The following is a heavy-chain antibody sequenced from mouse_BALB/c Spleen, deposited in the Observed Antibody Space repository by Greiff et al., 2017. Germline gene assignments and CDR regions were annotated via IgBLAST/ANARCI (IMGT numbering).Heavy chain of an antibody. J-gene: IGHJ3*01. V-gene: IGHV5-4*02. Sequence: EVMLVESGGGLVKPGGSLKLSCAASGFTFSDYYMYWVRQTPEKRLEWVATISDGGSYTYYPDSVKGRFTISRDNAKNNLYLQMSSLKSEDTAMYYCAREEKITTVVATPFAYWGQGTLVTVSA. CDR2: ISDGGSYT. CDR1: GFTFSDYY. D-gene: IGHD1-1*01. CDR3: AREEKITTVVATPFAY.